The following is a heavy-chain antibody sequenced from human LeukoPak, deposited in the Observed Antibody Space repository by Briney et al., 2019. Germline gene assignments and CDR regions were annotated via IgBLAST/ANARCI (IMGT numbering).Heavy chain of an antibody. CDR1: GGSISSSSYN. Sequence: SETLSLTCTVSGGSISSSSYNWGWIRQPPGKGLEWIGSVYYSGTTHYNPSLESRVTISADTSQNQFSLKLSSVTAADTAVYYCASRKLGNDYWGQGTLVTVSS. V-gene: IGHV4-39*07. CDR2: VYYSGTT. D-gene: IGHD7-27*01. CDR3: ASRKLGNDY. J-gene: IGHJ4*02.